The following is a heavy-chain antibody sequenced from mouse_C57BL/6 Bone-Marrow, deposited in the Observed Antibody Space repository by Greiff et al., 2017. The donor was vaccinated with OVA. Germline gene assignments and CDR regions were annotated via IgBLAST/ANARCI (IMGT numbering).Heavy chain of an antibody. CDR3: ARNNRRRVTHFGY. V-gene: IGHV2-2*01. D-gene: IGHD2-1*01. J-gene: IGHJ2*01. CDR2: LWSGGRP. Sequence: VQLQESGPGLVQPSQCLSITCTVSGFSFTSYGVHWVRQSPGKGLEWMGELWSGGRPDYNAAFISRLSISEDKSESQVFFKMNSLQADDTAIYNCARNNRRRVTHFGYWGQGTTLTVSS. CDR1: GFSFTSYG.